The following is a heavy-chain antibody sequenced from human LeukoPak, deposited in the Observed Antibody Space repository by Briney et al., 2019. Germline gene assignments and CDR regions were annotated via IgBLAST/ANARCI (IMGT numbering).Heavy chain of an antibody. CDR2: IFSSESSNT. V-gene: IGHV4-59*08. Sequence: PSETLSFTCSVSNGSFSTYYWGWIRQPPGKRLEWIGYIFSSESSNTNYNPSLNGRVTISVDTSKNQFPLTLNSVTPADTAVYYCARAGDGYYYYYYMDVWGKGTTVTVSS. J-gene: IGHJ6*03. CDR1: NGSFSTYY. CDR3: ARAGDGYYYYYYMDV. D-gene: IGHD5-24*01.